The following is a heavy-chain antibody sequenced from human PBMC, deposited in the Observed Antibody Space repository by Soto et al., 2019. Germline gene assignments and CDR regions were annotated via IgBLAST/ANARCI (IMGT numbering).Heavy chain of an antibody. CDR3: VCDPVATGGTPPSLFAR. Sequence: QAQLVQSGAEVKKPGSSVKVSCKASGGTFSSYAISWVRQAPGQGLEWMGGIIPIFGTANYAQRFQGRVTITEEGSPPTAYIEVSSLRSKVTAVYFCVCDPVATGGTPPSLFARLGQRTLGT. V-gene: IGHV1-69*12. CDR1: GGTFSSYA. CDR2: IIPIFGTA. D-gene: IGHD2-8*02. J-gene: IGHJ5*02.